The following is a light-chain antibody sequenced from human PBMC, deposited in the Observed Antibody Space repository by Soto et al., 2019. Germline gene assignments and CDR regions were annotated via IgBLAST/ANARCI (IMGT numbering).Light chain of an antibody. CDR3: QQYGSSGT. CDR2: GAS. Sequence: EIVLTQSPGTLSLSPGDRATLSCRASPSVSNNYLACYQQKPGQAPRLLIYGASYRGTGIPDRFSGSGSGTDFPLTSSRLAPEDFAVYYCQQYGSSGTFGQGTKVEIK. J-gene: IGKJ1*01. V-gene: IGKV3-20*01. CDR1: PSVSNNY.